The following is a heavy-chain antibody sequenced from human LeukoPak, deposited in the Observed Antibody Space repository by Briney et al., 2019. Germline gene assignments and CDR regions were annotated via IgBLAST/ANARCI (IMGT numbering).Heavy chain of an antibody. CDR3: AKDRGGYTVTTRPYYYYYGMDV. CDR2: ISWNSGSI. D-gene: IGHD4-17*01. J-gene: IGHJ6*02. V-gene: IGHV3-9*01. CDR1: GFTFDDYA. Sequence: PGGSLRLSCAASGFTFDDYAMHWVRQAPGKGLEWVSGISWNSGSIGYADFVKGRFTISRDNAKNSLYLQMNSLRAEDTALYYCAKDRGGYTVTTRPYYYYYGMDVWGQGTTVTVSS.